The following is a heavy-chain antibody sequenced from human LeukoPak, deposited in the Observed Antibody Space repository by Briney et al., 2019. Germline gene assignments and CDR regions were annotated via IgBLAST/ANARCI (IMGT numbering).Heavy chain of an antibody. Sequence: GGSLRLSCAASGFTFNNYAMSWVRQAPGKGLEWVSSIRGGGDNSYYADSVRGRFTISRDTSKNMLFLQMDSLRAEDTAIYYCAKNAGDGGYYYYMDVWGKGTTVTVSS. CDR3: AKNAGDGGYYYYMDV. CDR1: GFTFNNYA. V-gene: IGHV3-23*01. CDR2: IRGGGDNS. J-gene: IGHJ6*03. D-gene: IGHD3-16*01.